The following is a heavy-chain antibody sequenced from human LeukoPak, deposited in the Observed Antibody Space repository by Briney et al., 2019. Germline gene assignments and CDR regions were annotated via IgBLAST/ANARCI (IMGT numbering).Heavy chain of an antibody. CDR3: ARRHGLEEQQLVQGAFDI. CDR1: GGTFSSYA. CDR2: IIPIFGTA. V-gene: IGHV1-69*05. D-gene: IGHD6-13*01. Sequence: ASVKVSCKASGGTFSSYAISWVRQAPGQGLEWMGGIIPIFGTANYAQKFQGRVTITTDESTSAAYMELSSLRSEDTAVYYCARRHGLEEQQLVQGAFDIWGQGTMVTVSS. J-gene: IGHJ3*02.